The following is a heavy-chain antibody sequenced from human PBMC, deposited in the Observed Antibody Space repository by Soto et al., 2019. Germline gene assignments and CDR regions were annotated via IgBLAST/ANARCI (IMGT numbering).Heavy chain of an antibody. CDR2: INHSGST. Sequence: SETLSLTCAVYGGSFSGYYWSWIRQPPGKGLEWIGEINHSGSTNYNPSLKSRVTISVDTSKNQFSLKLSSVTAADTAVYYCARKGAPTYYYGSGSPTNNWFDPWGQGTLVTVSS. J-gene: IGHJ5*02. CDR3: ARKGAPTYYYGSGSPTNNWFDP. D-gene: IGHD3-10*01. V-gene: IGHV4-34*01. CDR1: GGSFSGYY.